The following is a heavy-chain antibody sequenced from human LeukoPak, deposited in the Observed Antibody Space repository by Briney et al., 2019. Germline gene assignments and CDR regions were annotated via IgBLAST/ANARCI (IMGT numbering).Heavy chain of an antibody. CDR3: GRDEWRWDSV. D-gene: IGHD2-15*01. V-gene: IGHV3-64*01. J-gene: IGHJ6*04. Sequence: GGSLRLSCAASGFTFTSYAMHWVRQAPGKGLGYVSSISSNGGSTYYANSVKGRFTISRDNSKNTQYLQMGSLRGEDMGVYYCGRDEWRWDSVWGKGTTVTVSS. CDR1: GFTFTSYA. CDR2: ISSNGGST.